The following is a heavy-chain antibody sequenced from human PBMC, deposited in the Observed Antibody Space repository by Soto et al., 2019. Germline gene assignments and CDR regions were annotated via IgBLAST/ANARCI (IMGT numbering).Heavy chain of an antibody. CDR3: ASRLAYCGGDCY. CDR1: GFTFSSSS. CDR2: ISSSGNTI. Sequence: EVQLVESGGALVQPGGSLRLSCAASGFTFSSSSMHWVRQAPGKGLQWLSYISSSGNTIYYADSVKGRFTVSRDNAKNSLYLQVTSLRDEDTAVYYCASRLAYCGGDCYWGQGTRVTVST. V-gene: IGHV3-48*02. D-gene: IGHD2-21*02. J-gene: IGHJ4*02.